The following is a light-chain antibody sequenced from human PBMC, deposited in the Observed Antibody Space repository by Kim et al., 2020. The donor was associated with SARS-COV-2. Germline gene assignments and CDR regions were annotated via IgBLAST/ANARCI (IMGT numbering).Light chain of an antibody. V-gene: IGKV1-27*01. CDR3: QKYNSARWA. Sequence: ASIGGRVTITCRASQDIANSLAWYQQKPGKVPQVLIYAAATLQSGVPSRFSGSGSGTEFTLTIGSLQTEDVATYFCQKYNSARWAFGPRTKVDIK. J-gene: IGKJ1*01. CDR2: AAA. CDR1: QDIANS.